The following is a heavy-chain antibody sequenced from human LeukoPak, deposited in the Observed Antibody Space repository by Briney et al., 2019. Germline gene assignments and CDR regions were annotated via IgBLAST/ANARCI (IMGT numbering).Heavy chain of an antibody. CDR3: ARVLQGYCSGTSCAYSLDY. J-gene: IGHJ4*02. CDR2: IYSGGET. D-gene: IGHD2-15*01. Sequence: GGSLRLSCAASGFTVSRNYMSWVRQAPGKGLEWVSVIYSGGETYYEDSVKGRYTISRDNFKNTLYLQMKSLRAEDTAVYYCARVLQGYCSGTSCAYSLDYWGQGTLVTVSS. CDR1: GFTVSRNY. V-gene: IGHV3-66*01.